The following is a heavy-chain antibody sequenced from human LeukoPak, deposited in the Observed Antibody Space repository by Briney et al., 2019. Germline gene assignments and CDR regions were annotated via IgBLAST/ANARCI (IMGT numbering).Heavy chain of an antibody. CDR1: GGSISSGGYY. V-gene: IGHV4-31*03. D-gene: IGHD4-11*01. Sequence: SQTLSLTCTVSGGSISSGGYYWSWIRQHPGKGLEWIGYIYYSGSTYYNPSLKSRVTISVDTSKSQFSLKLSSVTAADTAVYYCARSMTTSILGLSYWGQGTLVTVSS. CDR3: ARSMTTSILGLSY. CDR2: IYYSGST. J-gene: IGHJ4*02.